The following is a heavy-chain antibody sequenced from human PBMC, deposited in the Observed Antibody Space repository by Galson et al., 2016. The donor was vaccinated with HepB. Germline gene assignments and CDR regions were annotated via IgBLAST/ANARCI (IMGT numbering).Heavy chain of an antibody. Sequence: SLRLSCAASGITFSNYWMHWVRQVPGKGLVWVSQINCDGRTTRYADSVKGRFTISRDNAKNTLYLQINSLRAEDTAVYYCARGRGVAYYYSMEVWGQGTTVTVSS. CDR3: ARGRGVAYYYSMEV. CDR1: GITFSNYW. D-gene: IGHD5-24*01. J-gene: IGHJ6*02. V-gene: IGHV3-74*01. CDR2: INCDGRTT.